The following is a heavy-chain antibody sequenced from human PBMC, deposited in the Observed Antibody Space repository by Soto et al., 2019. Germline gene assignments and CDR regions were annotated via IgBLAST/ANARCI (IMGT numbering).Heavy chain of an antibody. Sequence: SETLSLTCTVSGGSISGYYWSWIRQPPGKGLEWIGYMYNTGSTVYNPSFKSRVTISVDTSKNQFSLKLNSVTAADTAVYYCARYLFYCCGNDRDLHSFSTRRSSDL. D-gene: IGHD1-1*01. J-gene: IGHJ2*01. V-gene: IGHV4-59*01. CDR3: ARYLFYCCGNDRDLHSFSTRRSSDL. CDR1: GGSISGYY. CDR2: MYNTGST.